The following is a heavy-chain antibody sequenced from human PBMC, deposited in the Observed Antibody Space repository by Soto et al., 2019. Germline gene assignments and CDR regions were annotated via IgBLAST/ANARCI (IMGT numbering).Heavy chain of an antibody. CDR2: IWYDGSNK. D-gene: IGHD3-22*01. V-gene: IGHV3-33*01. CDR1: GFTFSSYG. Sequence: PGGSLRLSCAASGFTFSSYGMHWVRQAPGKGLEWVAVIWYDGSNKYYADSVKGRFTISRDNSKNTLYLQMNSLRAEDTAVYYCARDGAIQEITTTMIPDYDYWGQGTLVTVSS. CDR3: ARDGAIQEITTTMIPDYDY. J-gene: IGHJ4*02.